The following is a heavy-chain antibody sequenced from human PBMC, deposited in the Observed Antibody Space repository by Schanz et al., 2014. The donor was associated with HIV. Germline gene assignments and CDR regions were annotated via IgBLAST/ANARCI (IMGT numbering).Heavy chain of an antibody. CDR2: ISYNGRNK. CDR1: GFSFDTFG. V-gene: IGHV3-30*18. CDR3: AKPEYDSRGNSQSHFDY. D-gene: IGHD3-22*01. J-gene: IGHJ4*02. Sequence: QVQLVESGGGGVQPGRSLRLSCAGSGFSFDTFGIHWVRQAPGKGLEGLAVISYNGRNKKVANSVKGRFTISRDNSKNTLYLQMTTLRIDDTAVYYCAKPEYDSRGNSQSHFDYWGQGTLVTVSS.